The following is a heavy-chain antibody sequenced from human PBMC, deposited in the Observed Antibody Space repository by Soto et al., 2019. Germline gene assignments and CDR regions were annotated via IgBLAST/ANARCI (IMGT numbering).Heavy chain of an antibody. CDR2: ISSSSSTI. CDR3: ARGADYDSSVNRLTWFDP. Sequence: EVQLVESGGGLVQPGGSLRLSCAASGFTFSSYSMNWVRQAPGKGLEWVSYISSSSSTIYYADSVKGRFTISRDNAKNSLYLQMNILRDEDTAVYYCARGADYDSSVNRLTWFDPWGQGTLVTVSS. D-gene: IGHD3-22*01. V-gene: IGHV3-48*02. J-gene: IGHJ5*02. CDR1: GFTFSSYS.